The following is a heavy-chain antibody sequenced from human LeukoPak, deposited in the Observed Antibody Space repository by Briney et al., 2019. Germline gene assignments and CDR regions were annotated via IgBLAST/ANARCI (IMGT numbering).Heavy chain of an antibody. CDR1: GFTFSSYW. V-gene: IGHV3-74*01. J-gene: IGHJ4*02. CDR2: INPDGSST. D-gene: IGHD6-6*01. CDR3: ATDRSSIAARPH. Sequence: GGSLRLSCAASGFTFSSYWMHWVRQAPGKGLVWVSRINPDGSSTNYADSVKGRFTISRDNAKNTLYLQMNSLRAEDTAVYYCATDRSSIAARPHWGQGTPVTVSS.